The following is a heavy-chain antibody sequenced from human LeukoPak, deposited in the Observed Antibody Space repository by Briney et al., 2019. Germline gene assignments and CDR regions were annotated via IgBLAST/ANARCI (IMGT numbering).Heavy chain of an antibody. CDR3: TTRTKYYDSSAGYFDY. D-gene: IGHD3-22*01. CDR1: GFTFSNAW. CDR2: LKSKTDGGTT. Sequence: PGGSLRLSCAASGFTFSNAWMSWVRQAPGKGLEWVGRLKSKTDGGTTDYAAPVEGRFTISRDDSKNTLYLQMNSLKTEDTAVYYCTTRTKYYDSSAGYFDYWGQGTLVTVSA. J-gene: IGHJ4*02. V-gene: IGHV3-15*01.